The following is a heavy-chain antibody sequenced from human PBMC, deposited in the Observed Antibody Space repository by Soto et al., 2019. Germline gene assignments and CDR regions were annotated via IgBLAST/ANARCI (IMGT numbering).Heavy chain of an antibody. D-gene: IGHD6-19*01. CDR3: ARRNDPPWLVLEGYYDYYGIDV. V-gene: IGHV3-48*02. Sequence: GGSLRLSCAASGFTFSSYSMNWCRQAPGKGLEWVSYISSSSSTIYYADSVKGRFTISRDNAKNSLYLQMNSLRDEDTAVYYSARRNDPPWLVLEGYYDYYGIDVCGQGTTVTVSS. CDR1: GFTFSSYS. J-gene: IGHJ6*02. CDR2: ISSSSSTI.